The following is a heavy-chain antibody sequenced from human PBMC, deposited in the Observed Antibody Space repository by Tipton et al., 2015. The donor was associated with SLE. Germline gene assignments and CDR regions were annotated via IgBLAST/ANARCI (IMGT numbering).Heavy chain of an antibody. CDR2: IIPIFGTA. CDR1: GGSFSNYD. D-gene: IGHD6-6*01. CDR3: ARGSSSWVKYFDY. Sequence: QSGAEVKKPGSSVKVSCKASGGSFSNYDINWVRQAPGQGLEWLGGIIPIFGTANYAQKFQGRITITADESTSTAYMELNSLRSDDTAVYYCARGSSSWVKYFDYWGQGTLVTVSS. V-gene: IGHV1-69*01. J-gene: IGHJ4*02.